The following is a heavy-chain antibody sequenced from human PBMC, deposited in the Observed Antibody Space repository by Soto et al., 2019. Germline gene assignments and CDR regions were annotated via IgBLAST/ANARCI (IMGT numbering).Heavy chain of an antibody. CDR2: ISNSGGGT. CDR1: GLTFINYA. V-gene: IGHV3-23*01. Sequence: GGSLRLSCAASGLTFINYAMSWVRQAPGTGLEWVSSISNSGGGTYYADSVKGRFTISRDNSKNTLYLQMNSLRVEDTAVYYCARGSAAGTKSPFDYWGQGTLVTVSS. J-gene: IGHJ4*02. CDR3: ARGSAAGTKSPFDY. D-gene: IGHD6-13*01.